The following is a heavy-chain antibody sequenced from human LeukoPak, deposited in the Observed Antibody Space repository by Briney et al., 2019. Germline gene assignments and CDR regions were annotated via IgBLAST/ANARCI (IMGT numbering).Heavy chain of an antibody. CDR3: ARDKGSWNSDY. D-gene: IGHD6-13*01. Sequence: GGSLRLSCVASGFTFSIYEINWVRQAPGKGLEWVSYISSSGVTIYYADSVKGRFTTSRDSDKNSLYLQMNSLRAEDTAVYYCARDKGSWNSDYWGQGTLVTVSS. CDR2: ISSSGVTI. V-gene: IGHV3-48*03. CDR1: GFTFSIYE. J-gene: IGHJ4*02.